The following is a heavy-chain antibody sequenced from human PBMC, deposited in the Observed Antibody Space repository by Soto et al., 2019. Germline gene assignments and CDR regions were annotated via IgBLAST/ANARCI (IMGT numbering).Heavy chain of an antibody. CDR3: AKDISQSVTGEAFDI. CDR1: GFTFDDYT. CDR2: ISWDGGST. J-gene: IGHJ3*02. Sequence: GGSLRLSCAASGFTFDDYTMHWVRQAPGKGLEWVSLISWDGGSTYYADSVKGRFTISRDNSKNSLYLQMNSLRTEDTALYYCAKDISQSVTGEAFDIWGQGTMVTVSS. V-gene: IGHV3-43*01. D-gene: IGHD7-27*01.